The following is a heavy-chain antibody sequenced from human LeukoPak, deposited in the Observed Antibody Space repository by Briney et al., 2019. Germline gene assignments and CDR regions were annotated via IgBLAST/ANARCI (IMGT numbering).Heavy chain of an antibody. CDR2: IYYSGST. Sequence: SETLSLTCTVSGGPISSYYWSWIRQPPGKGLEWIGYIYYSGSTNYNPSLKSRVTISVDTSKNQFSLKLSSVTAADTAVYYCARGPGYYDSSEMAFDIWGQGTMVTVSS. D-gene: IGHD3-22*01. V-gene: IGHV4-59*01. J-gene: IGHJ3*02. CDR3: ARGPGYYDSSEMAFDI. CDR1: GGPISSYY.